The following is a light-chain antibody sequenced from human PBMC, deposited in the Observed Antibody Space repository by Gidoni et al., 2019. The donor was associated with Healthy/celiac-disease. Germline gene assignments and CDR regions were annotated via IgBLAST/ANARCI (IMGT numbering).Light chain of an antibody. Sequence: EIVLTQSPATLSLSPGERATLSCRACQSVSSYLAWYQQKPGQAPRLLIYDASNRATGIPARFSGSGSGTDFTLTISSLEPEDFAVYYCQQRSNWPPWLTFGGGTKVEIK. CDR1: QSVSSY. J-gene: IGKJ4*01. CDR2: DAS. CDR3: QQRSNWPPWLT. V-gene: IGKV3-11*01.